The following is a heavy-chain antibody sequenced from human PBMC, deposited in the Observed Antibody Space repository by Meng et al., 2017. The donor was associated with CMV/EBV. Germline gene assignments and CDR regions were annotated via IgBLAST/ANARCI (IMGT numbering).Heavy chain of an antibody. CDR1: GFTVSSNY. Sequence: GGSLRLSCAASGFTVSSNYMSWVRQAPGKGLEWVSVIYSGGSTYYADSVKGRFTISRDNSKNTLYLQMNSPRAEDTAVYYCAREGEGRYCSSTSCYFHYWGQGTLVTVSS. CDR3: AREGEGRYCSSTSCYFHY. D-gene: IGHD2-2*01. J-gene: IGHJ4*02. V-gene: IGHV3-66*02. CDR2: IYSGGST.